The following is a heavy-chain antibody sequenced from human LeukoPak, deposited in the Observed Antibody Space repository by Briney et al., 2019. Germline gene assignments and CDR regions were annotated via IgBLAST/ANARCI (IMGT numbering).Heavy chain of an antibody. J-gene: IGHJ4*02. CDR3: ARDSVVVAATFHY. Sequence: ASMKVSCKASGYTFTGYYIHWVRRAPGQGLEWMGWISAYNGNTNYSQKLQGRVTMTTDTSTSTASMELRSLRSDDTAVYYCARDSVVVAATFHYWGQGTLVTVSS. CDR1: GYTFTGYY. CDR2: ISAYNGNT. D-gene: IGHD2-15*01. V-gene: IGHV1-18*04.